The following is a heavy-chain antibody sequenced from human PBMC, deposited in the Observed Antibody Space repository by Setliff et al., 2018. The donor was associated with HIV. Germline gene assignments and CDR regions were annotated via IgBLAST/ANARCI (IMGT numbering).Heavy chain of an antibody. V-gene: IGHV3-74*01. CDR1: GFSFESHW. Sequence: PGESLTISCAAYGFSFESHWMHWVRQSPGKGLVWISRISGDGTRTAYADSAKGRFTISRDNAANTLYLQVDGLRGEDSAVYYCVRDRIEGRTVFDTWGLGTLVTVSS. CDR3: VRDRIEGRTVFDT. CDR2: ISGDGTRT. D-gene: IGHD2-8*02. J-gene: IGHJ4*02.